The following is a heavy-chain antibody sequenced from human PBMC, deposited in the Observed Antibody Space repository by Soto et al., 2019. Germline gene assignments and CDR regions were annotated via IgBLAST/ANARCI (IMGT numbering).Heavy chain of an antibody. J-gene: IGHJ3*02. CDR1: GYSFTSYW. V-gene: IGHV5-51*01. Sequence: PGESLKISCKGSGYSFTSYWIGWVRQMPGKGLEWMGIIYPGDSDTRYSPSFQGQVTISADKSISTAYLQWSSLKASDTAMYYCARPSDIAMVRGAFDIWGQGTMVTVSS. CDR2: IYPGDSDT. D-gene: IGHD5-18*01. CDR3: ARPSDIAMVRGAFDI.